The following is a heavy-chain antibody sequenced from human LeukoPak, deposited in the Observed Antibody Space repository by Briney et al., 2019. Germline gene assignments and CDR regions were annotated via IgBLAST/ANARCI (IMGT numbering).Heavy chain of an antibody. CDR1: GGSISSSSYY. V-gene: IGHV4-39*07. J-gene: IGHJ4*02. D-gene: IGHD2-8*02. CDR2: IYHSGST. CDR3: ARVRMGVVYVDY. Sequence: TSETLSLTCTVSGGSISSSSYYWGWIRQPPGEGLEWIGSIYHSGSTYYNPSLKSRVTISVDTSKNQFSLKLSSVTAADTAVYYCARVRMGVVYVDYWGQGTLVNVSS.